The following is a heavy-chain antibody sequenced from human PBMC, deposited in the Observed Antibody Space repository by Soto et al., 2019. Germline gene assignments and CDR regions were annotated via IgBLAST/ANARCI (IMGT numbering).Heavy chain of an antibody. J-gene: IGHJ4*02. CDR3: AGGEGFGYHQAR. CDR2: IHHGGST. CDR1: GGSFSGYY. V-gene: IGHV4-34*01. Sequence: QLQLQQWGAGLLKPSETLSLTCAIYGGSFSGYYWSWIRQPPGKGLEWIGEIHHGGSTNYHPSLKKRVHKSANTSKNPFSLKLNSVTAADTAVYYCAGGEGFGYHQARWGQGTLVTVTS. D-gene: IGHD5-18*01.